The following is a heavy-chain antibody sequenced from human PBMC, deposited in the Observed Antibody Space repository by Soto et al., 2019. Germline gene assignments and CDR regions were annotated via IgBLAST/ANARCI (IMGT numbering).Heavy chain of an antibody. D-gene: IGHD5-18*01. CDR3: ARIPVDTYMINWFDP. J-gene: IGHJ5*02. Sequence: ETLSLTGTVAGGCVSGGDYYWSWIRQPPGKGLEWIGYIYYSGSTNYNPSLKSRVSISLDTSKNQFSLRLTSVTAADTAVYYCARIPVDTYMINWFDPWGQGTLVTVSS. V-gene: IGHV4-61*08. CDR1: GGCVSGGDYY. CDR2: IYYSGST.